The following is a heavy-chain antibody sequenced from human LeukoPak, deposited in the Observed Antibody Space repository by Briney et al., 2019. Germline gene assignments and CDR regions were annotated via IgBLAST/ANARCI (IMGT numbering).Heavy chain of an antibody. D-gene: IGHD1-26*01. CDR2: IWYGGSNK. J-gene: IGHJ4*02. V-gene: IGHV3-33*08. Sequence: GGSLRLSCAASGFTFSSYGMHWVRQAPGKGLEWVAVIWYGGSNKYYADSVKGRFTISRDNAKNSLYLQMNSLRAEDTAVYYCAREATSGSFSDYWGQGTLVTVSS. CDR1: GFTFSSYG. CDR3: AREATSGSFSDY.